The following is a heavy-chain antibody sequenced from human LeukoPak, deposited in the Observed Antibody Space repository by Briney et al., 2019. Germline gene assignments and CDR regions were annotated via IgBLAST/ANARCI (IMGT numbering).Heavy chain of an antibody. Sequence: SETLSLTCTVSGGSISSSSYYWGWIRQPPGKGLEWIGSIYNSGSTYYNPSLKSRVTISVDMSKSQFSLKLISVTAADTAVYYCARSSSSWYTGWFDPWGQGTLVTVSS. CDR2: IYNSGST. V-gene: IGHV4-39*01. J-gene: IGHJ5*02. CDR3: ARSSSSWYTGWFDP. CDR1: GGSISSSSYY. D-gene: IGHD6-13*01.